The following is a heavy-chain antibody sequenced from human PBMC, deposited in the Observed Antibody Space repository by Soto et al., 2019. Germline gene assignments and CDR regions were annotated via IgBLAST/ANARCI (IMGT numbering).Heavy chain of an antibody. V-gene: IGHV3-23*01. Sequence: GGSLRLSCAASGFTFSSYAMSWVRQAPGKGLEWVSAISGSGGSTYYADSVKGRFTISRDNSKNTLYLQMNILRAEDTAVYYGANPYLIAAARSYYYGMDVWGQGTTVTVSS. J-gene: IGHJ6*02. CDR2: ISGSGGST. D-gene: IGHD6-13*01. CDR3: ANPYLIAAARSYYYGMDV. CDR1: GFTFSSYA.